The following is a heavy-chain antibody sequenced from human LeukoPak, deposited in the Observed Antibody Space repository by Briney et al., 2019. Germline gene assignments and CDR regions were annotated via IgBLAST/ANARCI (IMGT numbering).Heavy chain of an antibody. D-gene: IGHD6-19*01. CDR1: GYTLTGYY. V-gene: IGHV1-2*02. J-gene: IGHJ5*02. Sequence: ASVKVSCKASGYTLTGYYIHWVRQAPAQGLEWMGWINPNSGGTNYAQKFQGRVTMTRDTSISTAYMELSRLRSDDTAVYYCARDWGGRGWLFDPWGQGTQVTVSS. CDR2: INPNSGGT. CDR3: ARDWGGRGWLFDP.